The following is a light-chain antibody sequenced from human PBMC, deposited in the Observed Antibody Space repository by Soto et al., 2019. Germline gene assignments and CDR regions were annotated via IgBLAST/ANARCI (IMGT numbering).Light chain of an antibody. CDR2: DTS. J-gene: IGKJ1*01. V-gene: IGKV1-5*01. Sequence: DIQMTQSPSTLSASVGDRVTITCRASQSISRWLAWYQQKPGKAPTLLIYDTSSLESGVPSRFSGSGSGTEFTLTISSLHADDFATYCFQQYKGTFGPGTKVEIK. CDR3: QQYKGT. CDR1: QSISRW.